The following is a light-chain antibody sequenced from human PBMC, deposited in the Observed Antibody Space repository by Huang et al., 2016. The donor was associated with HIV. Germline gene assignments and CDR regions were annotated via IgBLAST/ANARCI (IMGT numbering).Light chain of an antibody. CDR3: HQYNNWLLS. J-gene: IGKJ4*01. Sequence: EIVMTQSPATLSVSPGERVTLPCRANRSVSTNLAWYQQRPGQAPRLLIYGSSTRAPGIPARFSGSGSGTDFSLTISSLQSEDFALYYCHQYNNWLLSFGGGTRVDIE. V-gene: IGKV3-15*01. CDR2: GSS. CDR1: RSVSTN.